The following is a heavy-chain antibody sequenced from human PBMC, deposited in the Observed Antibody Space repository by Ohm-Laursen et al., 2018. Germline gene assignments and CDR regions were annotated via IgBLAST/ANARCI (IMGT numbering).Heavy chain of an antibody. CDR2: INPSDGST. V-gene: IGHV1-46*01. D-gene: IGHD2-15*01. CDR3: ARRSGRARPVVDFDY. J-gene: IGHJ4*02. Sequence: GSSVKVSCKASGYTFTSNYLHWVRQAPGQGLEWMGIINPSDGSTSYGQKFQGRVTMTRDTSISTAYMELSRLRSDDTAVYYCARRSGRARPVVDFDYWGQGTLVTVSS. CDR1: GYTFTSNY.